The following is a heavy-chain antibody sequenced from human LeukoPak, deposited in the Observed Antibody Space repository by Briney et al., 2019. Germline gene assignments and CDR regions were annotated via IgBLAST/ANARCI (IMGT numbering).Heavy chain of an antibody. CDR2: INNSGYT. Sequence: SETLSLTCTVSGGSISSYSWNWIRQPPGKGLEWIGNINNSGYTNNNPSLKSRVTISVDTFKNQFSLKLSSVTAADTAVYYCARGRSSYYDSGGYYYLVYWGQGTLVTVSS. CDR3: ARGRSSYYDSGGYYYLVY. V-gene: IGHV4-59*01. D-gene: IGHD3-22*01. J-gene: IGHJ4*02. CDR1: GGSISSYS.